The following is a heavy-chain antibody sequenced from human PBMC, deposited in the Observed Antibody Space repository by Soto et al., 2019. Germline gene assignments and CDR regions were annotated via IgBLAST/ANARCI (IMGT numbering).Heavy chain of an antibody. J-gene: IGHJ4*02. CDR1: DGSFSTYY. Sequence: PSGTLSLTCAVYDGSFSTYYWSWIRQPPGKGLEWIGEINHGGSTNYNLSLKNRVTISIDMSKKQFSLKLSSVTAADTAVYYCARGYTHDSGDSTHYYLDYWGPGTRVTVS. CDR2: INHGGST. CDR3: ARGYTHDSGDSTHYYLDY. V-gene: IGHV4-34*01. D-gene: IGHD3-22*01.